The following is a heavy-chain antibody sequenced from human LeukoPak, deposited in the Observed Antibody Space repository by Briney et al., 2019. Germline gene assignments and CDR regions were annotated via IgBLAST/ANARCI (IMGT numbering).Heavy chain of an antibody. Sequence: GGSLRLSCAASGLTVSSNYMSWVRQAPGKGLEWVSVIYSGGSTYYADSVKGRFAISRDNSKNTLYLQMNSLRAEDTAVYYCARESRAAAGSFDYWGQGTLVTVSS. J-gene: IGHJ4*02. CDR1: GLTVSSNY. CDR2: IYSGGST. V-gene: IGHV3-53*01. D-gene: IGHD6-13*01. CDR3: ARESRAAAGSFDY.